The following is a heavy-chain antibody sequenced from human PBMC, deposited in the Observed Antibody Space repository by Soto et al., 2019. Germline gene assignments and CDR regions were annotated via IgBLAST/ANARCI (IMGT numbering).Heavy chain of an antibody. CDR3: ARGTSWHDLDALDV. J-gene: IGHJ3*01. CDR1: GFTLRNYW. V-gene: IGHV3-74*01. D-gene: IGHD2-15*01. Sequence: EVQLVESGGGLVQPGGSLRLSCEASGFTLRNYWMHWVRQPPGKGLVWVSRVNGDGSDTNYADSVKGRLTISRVSAKNTLFLQMGRLRAEDTAVYYCARGTSWHDLDALDVWGQGTMVTVSS. CDR2: VNGDGSDT.